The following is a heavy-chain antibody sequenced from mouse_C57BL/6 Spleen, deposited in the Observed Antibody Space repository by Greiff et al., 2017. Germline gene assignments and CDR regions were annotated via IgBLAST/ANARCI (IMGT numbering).Heavy chain of an antibody. CDR1: GYTFTDYE. D-gene: IGHD1-1*01. V-gene: IGHV1-15*01. CDR3: TRSGVLPFLDY. J-gene: IGHJ2*01. Sequence: QVQLQQSGAELVRPGASVTLSCKASGYTFTDYEMHWVKQTPVHGLEWIGAIDPETGGTAYNQKFKGKAILTADKSSSTAYMELRSLTSEDSAVYYCTRSGVLPFLDYWGQGTTLTVSS. CDR2: IDPETGGT.